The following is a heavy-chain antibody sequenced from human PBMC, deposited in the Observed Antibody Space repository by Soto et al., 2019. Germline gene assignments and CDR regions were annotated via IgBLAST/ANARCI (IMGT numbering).Heavy chain of an antibody. CDR2: ISVYNGNT. CDR1: GYTFTSYG. D-gene: IGHD2-15*01. J-gene: IGHJ6*02. V-gene: IGHV1-18*01. Sequence: QVQLVQSGAEVKKPGASVKVSCKASGYTFTSYGISWVRQAPGQELEWMGWISVYNGNTKYAQKLQGRVTMTTDTSTSTAYMELRSLRSDDTAVYYCAREGYCSGGSCYEGYYYSDGMDVWGQGTTVTVSS. CDR3: AREGYCSGGSCYEGYYYSDGMDV.